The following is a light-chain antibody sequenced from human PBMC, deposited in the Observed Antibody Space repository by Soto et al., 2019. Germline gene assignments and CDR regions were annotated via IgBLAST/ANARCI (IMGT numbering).Light chain of an antibody. CDR1: SSDIGAYDY. CDR2: EVT. CDR3: CSYTGTSGDV. V-gene: IGLV2-14*01. Sequence: QSALTQPASLSGSPGQSITISCTGTSSDIGAYDYVSWFQQHPGKAPKLMISEVTNRPSGVSSRFSGSKSGNTASLTISGLQAEDEADYYCCSYTGTSGDVFGTGTKVTVL. J-gene: IGLJ1*01.